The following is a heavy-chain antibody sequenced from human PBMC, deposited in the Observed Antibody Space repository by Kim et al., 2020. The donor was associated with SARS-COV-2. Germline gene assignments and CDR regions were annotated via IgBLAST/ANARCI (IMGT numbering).Heavy chain of an antibody. J-gene: IGHJ4*02. Sequence: RSYAASVKGRFTIARDDAKNTLYLQMNRLRAEDTAVYYCAREVSGSYESWGQGTLVTVSS. V-gene: IGHV3-74*01. D-gene: IGHD1-26*01. CDR3: AREVSGSYES. CDR2: R.